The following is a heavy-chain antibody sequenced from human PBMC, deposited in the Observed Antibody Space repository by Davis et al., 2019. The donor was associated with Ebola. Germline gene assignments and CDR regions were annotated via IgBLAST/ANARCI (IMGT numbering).Heavy chain of an antibody. CDR2: ISSSSSTI. V-gene: IGHV3-48*04. D-gene: IGHD5-18*01. J-gene: IGHJ4*01. CDR1: GFTFSSYS. Sequence: GESLKISCAASGFTFSSYSMNWVRQAPGKGLEWVSYISSSSSTIYYADAVKGRFTISRDNAKNSLYLQMNSLRAEDTAVYYCSREGYSYGFGYWGQGTLVTVSS. CDR3: SREGYSYGFGY.